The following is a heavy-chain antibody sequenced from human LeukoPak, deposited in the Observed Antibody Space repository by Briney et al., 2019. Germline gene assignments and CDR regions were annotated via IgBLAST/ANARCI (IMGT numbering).Heavy chain of an antibody. D-gene: IGHD1-26*01. CDR2: IKGDESAR. CDR3: ARDVVGSLDY. Sequence: GGSLRLSCEASGFTFTTYRMAWVRQAPGKGLEWVANIKGDESARHQADSVKGRFTISRDNAQNSVYLQMSSLRGDETAVYYCARDVVGSLDYWGQGTLVTVSS. J-gene: IGHJ4*02. CDR1: GFTFTTYR. V-gene: IGHV3-7*01.